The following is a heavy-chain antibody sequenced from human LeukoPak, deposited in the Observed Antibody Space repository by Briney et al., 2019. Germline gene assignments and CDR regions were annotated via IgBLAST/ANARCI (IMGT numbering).Heavy chain of an antibody. J-gene: IGHJ6*02. D-gene: IGHD2-15*01. CDR3: AKERGLIVVVVAATWGMDV. V-gene: IGHV3-30*18. CDR1: GFTFSAYG. Sequence: GGSLRLSCAASGFTFSAYGMHWVRQAPGKGLEWVAVISYDGSNQYYADSVKGRFTISRDNSNNTLYLQMNSLRAEDTAVYYCAKERGLIVVVVAATWGMDVWGQGTTVTVSS. CDR2: ISYDGSNQ.